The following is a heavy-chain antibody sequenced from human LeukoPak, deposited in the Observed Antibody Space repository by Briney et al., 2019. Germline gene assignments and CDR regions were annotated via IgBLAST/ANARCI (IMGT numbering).Heavy chain of an antibody. J-gene: IGHJ6*03. CDR3: ARGHRGYSYGILLTRKKYYYYYMDV. CDR1: GYTFTSYD. V-gene: IGHV1-8*01. D-gene: IGHD5-18*01. Sequence: ASVKVSCKASGYTFTSYDINWVRQATGQGLEWMGWMNPNSGNTGYAQKFQGRVTMTRNTSISTAYMELSSLRSEDTAVYYCARGHRGYSYGILLTRKKYYYYYMDVWGKGTTVTVSS. CDR2: MNPNSGNT.